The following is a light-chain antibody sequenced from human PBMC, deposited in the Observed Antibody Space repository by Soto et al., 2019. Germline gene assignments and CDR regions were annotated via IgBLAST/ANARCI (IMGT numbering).Light chain of an antibody. CDR1: QSVRNNY. J-gene: IGKJ1*01. CDR2: GAS. CDR3: QQYGGSRT. V-gene: IGKV3-20*01. Sequence: TVLTQSPGTLSLSPGDRATLSCRASQSVRNNYLAWLQQKPGQAPSLLISGASTRATGVPDRLSGSGSGTDFTLTISRLEPEDFAVYYCQQYGGSRTFGQGTKVDIK.